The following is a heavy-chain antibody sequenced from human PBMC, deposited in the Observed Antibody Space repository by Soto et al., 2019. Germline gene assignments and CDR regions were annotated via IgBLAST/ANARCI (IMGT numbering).Heavy chain of an antibody. D-gene: IGHD5-12*01. CDR1: GGSFSGYY. CDR3: ARGYRATGYYYGMDV. CDR2: INHSGST. Sequence: SETLSLTCAIYGGSFSGYYWSWIRQPPGKGLEWIGEINHSGSTNYNPSLKSRVTISVDTSKNQFSLKLSSVTAADTAVYYCARGYRATGYYYGMDVWGQGXTVTVSS. J-gene: IGHJ6*02. V-gene: IGHV4-34*01.